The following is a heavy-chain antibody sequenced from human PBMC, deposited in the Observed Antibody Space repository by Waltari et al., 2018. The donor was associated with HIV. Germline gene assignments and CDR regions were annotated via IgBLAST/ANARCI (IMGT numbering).Heavy chain of an antibody. D-gene: IGHD3-10*01. Sequence: QVQLQQWGAGLLKPSETLSLTCAVYGGSFSGYYWSWIRHPPGKGLEWIGEINHSGSTNYNPSLKSLVTISVDTSKNQFSLKLSSVTAADTAVYYCARAPGLAVEDWFDPWGQGTLVTVSS. CDR3: ARAPGLAVEDWFDP. J-gene: IGHJ5*02. V-gene: IGHV4-34*01. CDR1: GGSFSGYY. CDR2: INHSGST.